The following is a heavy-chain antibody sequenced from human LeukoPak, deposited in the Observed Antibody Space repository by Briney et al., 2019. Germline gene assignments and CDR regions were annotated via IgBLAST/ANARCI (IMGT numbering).Heavy chain of an antibody. CDR3: ARGPAVWDSSSSVHY. J-gene: IGHJ4*02. Sequence: ASVKVSCKASGYTFTSYGISWVRQAPGQGLEWMGWINPNSGGTNYAQKFQGRVTMTRDTSISTAYMELSRLRSDDTAVYYCARGPAVWDSSSSVHYWGQGTLVTVSS. CDR2: INPNSGGT. V-gene: IGHV1-2*02. CDR1: GYTFTSYG. D-gene: IGHD6-6*01.